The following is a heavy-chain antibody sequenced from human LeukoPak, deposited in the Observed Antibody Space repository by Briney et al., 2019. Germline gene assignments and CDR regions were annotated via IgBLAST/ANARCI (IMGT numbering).Heavy chain of an antibody. CDR2: ISDSGSA. Sequence: SETLSLTCIVSGGSISRSSYYWGWLRQPPGKGLEWIGSISDSGSAYYSPSLKSRVTISVDTSKNQFSLKLRFVTAADTAVYYCARQDVWFGELVVWGQGTTVTVSS. J-gene: IGHJ6*02. CDR1: GGSISRSSYY. D-gene: IGHD3-10*01. CDR3: ARQDVWFGELVV. V-gene: IGHV4-39*01.